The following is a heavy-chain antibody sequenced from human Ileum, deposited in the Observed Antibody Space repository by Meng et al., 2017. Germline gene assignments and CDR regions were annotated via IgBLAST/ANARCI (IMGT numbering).Heavy chain of an antibody. Sequence: QVQLEESGPGLVKPSGTLSLTCAVSGDSISTNWWNWVRQPPGKGLEWIGEIYHSGAFNYNPSLRSRVTISVDKSKNQLSLKLGSLTAADTAVYYCARGAIGTRPFDYWGQGTLVTASS. V-gene: IGHV4-4*02. CDR2: IYHSGAF. CDR3: ARGAIGTRPFDY. CDR1: GDSISTNW. D-gene: IGHD2-21*01. J-gene: IGHJ4*02.